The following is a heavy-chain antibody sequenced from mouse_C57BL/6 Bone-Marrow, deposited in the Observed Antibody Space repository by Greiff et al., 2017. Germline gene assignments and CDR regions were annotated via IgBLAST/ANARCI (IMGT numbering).Heavy chain of an antibody. CDR1: GYPFTGYW. CDR2: LLPGRGST. CDR3: AVTTAGPYAMDY. V-gene: IGHV1-9*01. Sequence: QVQLQQSGAELMKPGASVKLSCKATGYPFTGYWLAWVKQRPGHGLAWIGALLPGRGSTYYNEKFKGKAPFTADTSSNTAYMQLSSLTTEDSAIYYCAVTTAGPYAMDYWGQGTSVTVSA. D-gene: IGHD1-2*01. J-gene: IGHJ4*01.